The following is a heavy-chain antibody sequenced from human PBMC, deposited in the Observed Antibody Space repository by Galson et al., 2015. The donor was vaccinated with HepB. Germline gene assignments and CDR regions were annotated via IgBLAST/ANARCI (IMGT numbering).Heavy chain of an antibody. Sequence: SLRLSCAASGFSFINAWMTWVRQAPGKGLEWVGRIKSNPDGGTRDYAISVKGRFTISRDDSKNILYLQMNNLRSEDTAVYYCSKQPPDGANYDYYMDVWGKGTTVTVSS. D-gene: IGHD4/OR15-4a*01. CDR2: IKSNPDGGTR. V-gene: IGHV3-15*01. CDR3: SKQPPDGANYDYYMDV. CDR1: GFSFINAW. J-gene: IGHJ6*03.